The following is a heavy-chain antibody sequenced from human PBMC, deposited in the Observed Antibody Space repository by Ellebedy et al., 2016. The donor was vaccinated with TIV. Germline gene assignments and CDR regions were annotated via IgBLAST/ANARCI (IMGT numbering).Heavy chain of an antibody. J-gene: IGHJ6*02. Sequence: AASVKVSCKSSGYTFISDLIHWVRQAPGQGLEWMGAVNPSNGGTGYAQKFQGRVTMTRDTSASTVYLELSSLRSEDTALYYCARAPLSGVFYGMDVWGQGTTVTVSS. CDR2: VNPSNGGT. CDR1: GYTFISDL. V-gene: IGHV1-46*01. D-gene: IGHD3-16*02. CDR3: ARAPLSGVFYGMDV.